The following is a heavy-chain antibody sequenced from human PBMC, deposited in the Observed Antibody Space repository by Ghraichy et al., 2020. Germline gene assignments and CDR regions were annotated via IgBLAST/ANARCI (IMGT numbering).Heavy chain of an antibody. Sequence: ASVKVSCKASGYTFTSYGISWVRQAPGQGLEWMGWISAYNGNTNYAQKLQGRVTMTTDTSTSTAYMELRSLRSDDTAVYYCASPYQLLWFGELAYWGQGTLVTVSS. CDR3: ASPYQLLWFGELAY. J-gene: IGHJ4*02. V-gene: IGHV1-18*04. CDR1: GYTFTSYG. CDR2: ISAYNGNT. D-gene: IGHD3-10*01.